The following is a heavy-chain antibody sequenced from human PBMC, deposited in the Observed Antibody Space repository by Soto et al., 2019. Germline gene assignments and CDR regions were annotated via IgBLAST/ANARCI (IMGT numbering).Heavy chain of an antibody. J-gene: IGHJ4*02. CDR2: INPNGGGT. Sequence: ASVKVSCKTSGYTFTGYYIQWVRQAPGQGLELMGWINPNGGGTNYALKFQGRVTMTRDMSISTAYMELSSLRSDDTAVYFCARDRVMYYYDTTGYYLEGHWGQGTLVTVYS. V-gene: IGHV1-2*02. D-gene: IGHD3-22*01. CDR1: GYTFTGYY. CDR3: ARDRVMYYYDTTGYYLEGH.